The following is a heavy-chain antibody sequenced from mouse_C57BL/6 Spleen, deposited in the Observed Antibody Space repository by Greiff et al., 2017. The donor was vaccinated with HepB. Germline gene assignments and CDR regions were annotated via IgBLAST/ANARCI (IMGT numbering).Heavy chain of an antibody. J-gene: IGHJ2*01. CDR1: GFTFSDYG. Sequence: DVHLVESGGGLVKPGGSLKLSCAASGFTFSDYGMHWVRQAPEKGLEWVAYISSGSSTIYYADTVKGRFTISRDNAKNTLFLQMTSLRSEDTAMYYCARPYYGSSYDYFDYWGQGTTLTVSS. V-gene: IGHV5-17*01. CDR2: ISSGSSTI. D-gene: IGHD1-1*01. CDR3: ARPYYGSSYDYFDY.